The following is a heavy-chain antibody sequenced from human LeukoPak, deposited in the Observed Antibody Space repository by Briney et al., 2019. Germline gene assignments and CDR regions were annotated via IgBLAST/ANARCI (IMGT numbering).Heavy chain of an antibody. CDR1: GGSISSSSYY. CDR3: AREGRGRWLQLIPFHAFDI. Sequence: SSETLSLTCTVSGGSISSSSYYWGWIRQPPGKGLEWIGSIYYSGSTNYNPSLKSRVTISVDTSKNQFSLKLSSVTAADTAVYYCAREGRGRWLQLIPFHAFDIWGQGTMVTVSS. V-gene: IGHV4-39*07. J-gene: IGHJ3*02. D-gene: IGHD5-24*01. CDR2: IYYSGST.